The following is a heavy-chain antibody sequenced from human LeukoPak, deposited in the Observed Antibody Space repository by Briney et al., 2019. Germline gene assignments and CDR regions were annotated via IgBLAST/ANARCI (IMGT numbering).Heavy chain of an antibody. CDR2: IRYDGSNK. CDR1: GFTFSSYG. J-gene: IGHJ4*02. D-gene: IGHD3-10*01. CDR3: AKDSWYGSASYYFDY. V-gene: IGHV3-30*02. Sequence: GGSLRLSCAASGFTFSSYGMHWVRQASGKGLEWVAFIRYDGSNKYYADSVKGRFTISRDNSKNTLYLQMNSLRAEDTAVYYCAKDSWYGSASYYFDYWGQGTLVTVSS.